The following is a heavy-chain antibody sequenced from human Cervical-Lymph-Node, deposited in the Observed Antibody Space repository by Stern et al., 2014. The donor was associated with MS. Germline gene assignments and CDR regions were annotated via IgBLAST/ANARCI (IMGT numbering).Heavy chain of an antibody. CDR3: AREYDFWNGPDN. J-gene: IGHJ4*02. Sequence: MQLVESGGGLVKPGGSLRLSCAASGFTFSEYYMSWIRQAPGKGLERLSSISWSGGTIHYADSVKGRFTISRDNAKNSLYLQMNSLRAEDTAVYYCAREYDFWNGPDNWGQGTLVTVSS. CDR1: GFTFSEYY. D-gene: IGHD3-3*01. V-gene: IGHV3-11*01. CDR2: ISWSGGTI.